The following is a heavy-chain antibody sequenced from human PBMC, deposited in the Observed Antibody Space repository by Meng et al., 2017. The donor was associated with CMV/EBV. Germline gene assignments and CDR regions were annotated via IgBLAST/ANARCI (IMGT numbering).Heavy chain of an antibody. D-gene: IGHD3-10*01. CDR1: GFTFSSYA. CDR2: ISYDGSNK. V-gene: IGHV3-30-3*01. J-gene: IGHJ6*02. Sequence: GESLKISCAASGFTFSSYAMHWVRQAPGKGLEWVAIISYDGSNKYYADSVKGRFTISRDNSKNTLYLQMNSLRAEDTAVYYCARNGPGLRAWGSGSYHNPRRYYSMDVWGQGTTVTAP. CDR3: ARNGPGLRAWGSGSYHNPRRYYSMDV.